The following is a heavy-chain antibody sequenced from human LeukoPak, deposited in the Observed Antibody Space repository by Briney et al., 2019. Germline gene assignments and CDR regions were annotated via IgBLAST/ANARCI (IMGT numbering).Heavy chain of an antibody. Sequence: GGSLRLSCTASGFTFSDYWMTWVRQAPGKGPEWVANIKQDGSQRYYVDSVRGRFTISGDNAKNSLFLQMNGLRAEDTAVYYCARRGGSSSRRSPIDYWGQGTLVTVSS. J-gene: IGHJ4*02. V-gene: IGHV3-7*01. CDR1: GFTFSDYW. D-gene: IGHD6-6*01. CDR3: ARRGGSSSRRSPIDY. CDR2: IKQDGSQR.